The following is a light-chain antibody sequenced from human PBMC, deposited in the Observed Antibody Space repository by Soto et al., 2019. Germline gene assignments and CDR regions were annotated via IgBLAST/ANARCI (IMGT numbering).Light chain of an antibody. V-gene: IGLV1-51*01. CDR3: GTWDSSLSAYV. CDR2: DNN. J-gene: IGLJ1*01. Sequence: QSVLTQPPSVSAAPGQKVTISCYGSSSNIGNNYVSWYQQLSGTAPKLLIYDNNKRPSGIPDRFSGSKSGTSATLSITGLQTGDEADYYCGTWDSSLSAYVFGTGTKVSVL. CDR1: SSNIGNNY.